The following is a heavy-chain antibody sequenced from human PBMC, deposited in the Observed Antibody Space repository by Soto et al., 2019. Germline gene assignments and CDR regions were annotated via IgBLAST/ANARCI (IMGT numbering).Heavy chain of an antibody. CDR1: GFTFSDHY. D-gene: IGHD4-17*01. CDR2: SRNKANSHTT. V-gene: IGHV3-72*01. CDR3: ARELMTTVTYYDY. J-gene: IGHJ4*02. Sequence: GSLRLSCAASGFTFSDHYMDWVRQAPGKGLEWVGRSRNKANSHTTEYAASVKGRFTISRDDSKNSLYLQMNSLKTEDTAVYYCARELMTTVTYYDYWGQGTLVTVSS.